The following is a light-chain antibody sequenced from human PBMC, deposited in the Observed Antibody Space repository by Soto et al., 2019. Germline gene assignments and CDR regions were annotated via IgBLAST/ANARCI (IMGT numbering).Light chain of an antibody. CDR1: QTISSNN. J-gene: IGKJ1*01. V-gene: IGKV3-20*01. CDR3: QQYVSWT. Sequence: EIVLTQSPGTLSVSPGERATLSCRASQTISSNNLAWYQQKPGQAPSLLIYGTSNRATGIPDRFSGSGSGTDFTLTISSLEPEDSAIYYCQQYVSWTFGQGTKLEIK. CDR2: GTS.